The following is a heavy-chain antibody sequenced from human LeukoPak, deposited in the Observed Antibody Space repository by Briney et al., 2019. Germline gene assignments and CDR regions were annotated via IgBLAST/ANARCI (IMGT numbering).Heavy chain of an antibody. Sequence: PGGSLRLSCAASGFTFDDYGMSWIRQPAGKGLEWIGRIYTSGSTNYNPSLKSRVTISVDTSKNQFSLKLSSVTAADTAVYYCARLDYYDSSGYELFDPWGQGTLVTVSS. CDR3: ARLDYYDSSGYELFDP. J-gene: IGHJ5*02. D-gene: IGHD3-22*01. V-gene: IGHV4-4*07. CDR1: GFTFDDYG. CDR2: IYTSGST.